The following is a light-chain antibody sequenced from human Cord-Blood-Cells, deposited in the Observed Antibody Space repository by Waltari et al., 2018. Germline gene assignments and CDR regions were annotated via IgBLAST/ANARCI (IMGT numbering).Light chain of an antibody. CDR2: DVS. J-gene: IGLJ1*01. CDR1: GRDVGGYTY. CDR3: SSYTSSSTPLYV. V-gene: IGLV2-14*01. Sequence: QSALTQPASVYGSPGQSIPISCPGTGRDVGGYTYVPWHQQHQGKAPKLMIYDVSNRPSGVSNRFSGSKSGNTASVTISGLQAEDEADYYCSSYTSSSTPLYVFGTGTKVTVL.